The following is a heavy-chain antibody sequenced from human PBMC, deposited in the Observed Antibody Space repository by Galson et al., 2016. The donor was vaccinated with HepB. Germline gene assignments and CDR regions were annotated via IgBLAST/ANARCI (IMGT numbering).Heavy chain of an antibody. CDR3: ARAPTRYYGGNSGHLFDS. V-gene: IGHV3-74*01. Sequence: LRLSCAASGFTFSSYWMHWVRQAPGKGLVWVSRSNSDGSSTTYADSVKGRFTISRDNAKNTLYLQMNSLRAEDTAVYYCARAPTRYYGGNSGHLFDSWGQGTLVTVSS. CDR1: GFTFSSYW. D-gene: IGHD4-23*01. CDR2: SNSDGSST. J-gene: IGHJ4*02.